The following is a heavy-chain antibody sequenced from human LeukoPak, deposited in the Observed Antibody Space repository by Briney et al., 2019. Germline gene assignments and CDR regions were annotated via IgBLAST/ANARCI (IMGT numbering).Heavy chain of an antibody. V-gene: IGHV4-39*01. CDR3: ASCRSSGWADLFAFDI. CDR2: IYYSGST. J-gene: IGHJ3*02. CDR1: GGSISSYY. Sequence: SETLSLTCTVSGGSISSYYWSWIRQPPGKGLEWIGSIYYSGSTYYNPSLKSRVTISVDTSKNQFSLKLSSVTAADTAVYYCASCRSSGWADLFAFDIWGQGTMVTVSS. D-gene: IGHD6-19*01.